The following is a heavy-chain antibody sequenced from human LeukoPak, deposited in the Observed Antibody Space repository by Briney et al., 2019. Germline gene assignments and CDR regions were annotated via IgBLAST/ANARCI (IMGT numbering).Heavy chain of an antibody. CDR2: INHSGST. V-gene: IGHV4-34*01. D-gene: IGHD5-18*01. CDR1: GGSFSGYY. J-gene: IGHJ4*02. Sequence: SGTLSLTCAVYGGSFSGYYWSWIRQPPGKGLEWIGEINHSGSTNYNPSLKSRVTISVDTSKNQFSLKLSSVTAADTAVYYCARGVIQLWSDWGQGTLVTVSS. CDR3: ARGVIQLWSD.